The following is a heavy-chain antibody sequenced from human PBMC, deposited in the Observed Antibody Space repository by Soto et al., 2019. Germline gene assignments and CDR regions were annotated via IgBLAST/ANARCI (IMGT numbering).Heavy chain of an antibody. D-gene: IGHD1-26*01. CDR2: IFYSGIT. Sequence: SETLSLTCTVSGDSISSSTYYWTWIRQPPGKGLEWIGNIFYSGITHYNPSLRSRFILSVDTSKNQFSLNLSSVTPADTAVYYCARRKYSGTFWSLDYWGQGIMVTVSS. CDR3: ARRKYSGTFWSLDY. CDR1: GDSISSSTYY. V-gene: IGHV4-39*01. J-gene: IGHJ4*02.